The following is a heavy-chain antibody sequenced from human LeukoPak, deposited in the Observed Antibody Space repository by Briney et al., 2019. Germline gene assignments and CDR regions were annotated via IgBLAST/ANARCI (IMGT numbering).Heavy chain of an antibody. V-gene: IGHV5-51*01. Sequence: GESLQISCKGSGYSFTSYWIGCVRQMPGKGLEWMGIIYPGDSDTRYNPSFQGQVTISADKSISTAYLQWSSLKASDTAMYYCARSPEWLGFDYWGQGTLVTVSS. D-gene: IGHD6-19*01. CDR3: ARSPEWLGFDY. CDR1: GYSFTSYW. CDR2: IYPGDSDT. J-gene: IGHJ4*02.